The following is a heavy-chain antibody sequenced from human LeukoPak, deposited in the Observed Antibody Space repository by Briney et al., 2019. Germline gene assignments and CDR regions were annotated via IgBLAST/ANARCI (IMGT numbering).Heavy chain of an antibody. Sequence: SETLSLTCTVSGGSISSGDYYWSWIRQPPGKGLEWIGYIYYSGSAYYNPSLKSRVTISVDTSKNQFSLKLSSVTAADTAVYYCARTFSGTDAFDIWGQGTMVTVSS. V-gene: IGHV4-30-4*08. J-gene: IGHJ3*02. D-gene: IGHD3-10*01. CDR1: GGSISSGDYY. CDR3: ARTFSGTDAFDI. CDR2: IYYSGSA.